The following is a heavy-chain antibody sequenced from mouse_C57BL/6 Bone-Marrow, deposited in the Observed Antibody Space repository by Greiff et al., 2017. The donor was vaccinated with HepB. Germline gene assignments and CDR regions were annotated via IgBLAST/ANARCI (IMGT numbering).Heavy chain of an antibody. V-gene: IGHV12-3*01. Sequence: QVQLKESGPGLVKPSQSLFLTCSITGFPITSGYYWIWIRQSPGKPLEWMGYITHSGETFYNPSLQSPIPIIRETSKNQFFLQLNSVTTEDTAMYYCAGDRTTTEAMDYWGQGTSVTVSS. CDR1: GFPITSGYY. CDR3: AGDRTTTEAMDY. J-gene: IGHJ4*01. D-gene: IGHD1-1*01. CDR2: ITHSGET.